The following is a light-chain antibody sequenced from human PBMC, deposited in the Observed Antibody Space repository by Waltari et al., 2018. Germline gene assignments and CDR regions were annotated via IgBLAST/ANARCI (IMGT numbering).Light chain of an antibody. J-gene: IGKJ2*01. CDR2: SAS. Sequence: EIVMTQSQVTLSVSPGERATISCRASQSVSTNLAWYRQRPGQAPRLLMYSASTRASGLPARFSGSVSGTEFTLTISSLHSEDFAVYYCQQYNDCPRTFGQGTKLEI. CDR3: QQYNDCPRT. V-gene: IGKV3-15*01. CDR1: QSVSTN.